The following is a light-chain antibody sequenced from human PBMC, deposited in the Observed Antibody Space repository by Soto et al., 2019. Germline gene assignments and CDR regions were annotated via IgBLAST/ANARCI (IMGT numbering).Light chain of an antibody. CDR3: MQSTQLPPT. V-gene: IGKV2D-29*02. CDR2: EVS. CDR1: QSLLHITGETF. J-gene: IGKJ5*01. Sequence: DVVMTQTPLSLSVAPGQPASISCKSSQSLLHITGETFLFWYLQKPGQSPQLLIYEVSTRVSGAPDRFRGIELGTDSTLEISRVETDDVGIYYCMQSTQLPPTFGQGTRLG.